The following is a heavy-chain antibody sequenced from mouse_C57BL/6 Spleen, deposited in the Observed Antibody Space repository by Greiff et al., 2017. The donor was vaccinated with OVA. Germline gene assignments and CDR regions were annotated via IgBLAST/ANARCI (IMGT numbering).Heavy chain of an antibody. Sequence: VQLQQSGPELVKPGASVKISCKASGYAFSSSWMDWVQQRPGKGLEWIGRIYPGDGDTNYNGKFKGKATLTADKSSSTAYMQLSSLTSEDSAVYFCASEGGFDYWGQGTTLTVSS. V-gene: IGHV1-82*01. CDR1: GYAFSSSW. J-gene: IGHJ2*01. CDR3: ASEGGFDY. CDR2: IYPGDGDT.